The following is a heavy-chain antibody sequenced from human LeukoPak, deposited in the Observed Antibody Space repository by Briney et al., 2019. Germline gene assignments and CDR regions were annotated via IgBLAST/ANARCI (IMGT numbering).Heavy chain of an antibody. D-gene: IGHD3-10*01. CDR1: GYSISSGYY. V-gene: IGHV4-38-2*01. J-gene: IGHJ5*02. CDR2: IYHSGST. CDR3: ARLAFYGSGGSPNWFDP. Sequence: PSETLSLTCAVSGYSISSGYYWGWIRQPPGKGLEWIGSIYHSGSTYYNPSLKSRVTISVDTSKNQFSLKLSSVTAADTAVYYCARLAFYGSGGSPNWFDPWGQGTLSPSPQ.